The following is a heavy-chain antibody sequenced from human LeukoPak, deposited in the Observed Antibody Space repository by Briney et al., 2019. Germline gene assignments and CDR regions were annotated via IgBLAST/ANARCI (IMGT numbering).Heavy chain of an antibody. CDR2: INPNSGYT. D-gene: IGHD3-3*01. CDR1: GYTFTAYY. V-gene: IGHV1-2*02. Sequence: ASVKVSCKASGYTFTAYYMHWVRQAPGQGIEWMGWINPNSGYTNYAEKFQGRVTMTRDTSISTAYMELNRLRSDDAAVYYCASPFDLDVWGQGTTVTVSS. CDR3: ASPFDLDV. J-gene: IGHJ6*02.